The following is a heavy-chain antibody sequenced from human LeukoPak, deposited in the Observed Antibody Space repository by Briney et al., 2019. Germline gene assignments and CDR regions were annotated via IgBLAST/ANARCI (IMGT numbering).Heavy chain of an antibody. D-gene: IGHD6-13*01. Sequence: GRSLRLSCAASGFTFSSYGMHWVRQAPGKGLEWVAVIWYDGSNKYYADSVKGRFTISRDNSKNTLYLQMNSLRADDTAVYYCAKDTAGTRMYNWFDPWGQGTLVTVSS. V-gene: IGHV3-33*06. J-gene: IGHJ5*02. CDR2: IWYDGSNK. CDR1: GFTFSSYG. CDR3: AKDTAGTRMYNWFDP.